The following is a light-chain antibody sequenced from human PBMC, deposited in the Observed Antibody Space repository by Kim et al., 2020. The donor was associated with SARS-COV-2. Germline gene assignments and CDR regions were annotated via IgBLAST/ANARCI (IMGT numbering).Light chain of an antibody. J-gene: IGKJ3*01. Sequence: SAVGDRVTITCQASQDITTYLNWYQQKPGKAPKLLIYDASNLEIGVPSRFSGSGSGTDFTFTITSLQPEDFATYYCQQNYDLPFTFGPGTKVDIK. V-gene: IGKV1-33*01. CDR3: QQNYDLPFT. CDR1: QDITTY. CDR2: DAS.